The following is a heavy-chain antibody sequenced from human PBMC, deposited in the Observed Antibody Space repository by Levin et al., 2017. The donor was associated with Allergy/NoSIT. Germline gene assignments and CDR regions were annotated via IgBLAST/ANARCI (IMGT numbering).Heavy chain of an antibody. CDR3: AKGVYGSGLYPLGNDAFEM. CDR2: INPNGRGT. CDR1: GYIFTDYY. J-gene: IGHJ3*02. Sequence: ASVKVSCKASGYIFTDYYIHWVRQAPGQGLEWMGRINPNGRGTNYAQKFQARVTMTRDTSISTAYKELSRLTSDDTGVFYCAKGVYGSGLYPLGNDAFEMWGQGTKVSVSS. D-gene: IGHD6-19*01. V-gene: IGHV1-2*05.